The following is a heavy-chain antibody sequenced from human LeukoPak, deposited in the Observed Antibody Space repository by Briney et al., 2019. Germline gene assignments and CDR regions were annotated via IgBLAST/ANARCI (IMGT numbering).Heavy chain of an antibody. CDR1: GFTFSSYG. J-gene: IGHJ4*02. Sequence: PGGSLRLSCAASGFTFSSYGTHWVRQAPGKGLEWVAVISYDGSNKYYADSVKGRFTISRDNSKNTLYLQMNSLRAEDTAVYYCAKDPPETYGDYEYWGQGTLVTVSS. D-gene: IGHD4-17*01. CDR2: ISYDGSNK. V-gene: IGHV3-30*18. CDR3: AKDPPETYGDYEY.